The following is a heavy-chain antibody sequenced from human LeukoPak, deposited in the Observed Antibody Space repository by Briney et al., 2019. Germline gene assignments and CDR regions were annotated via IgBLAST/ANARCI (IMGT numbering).Heavy chain of an antibody. CDR2: IYYSGST. Sequence: SETLSLTCTVSGGSISSSNYYWGWIRQPPGKGLEWIGNIYYSGSTYYNPSLKSRVTISVDTSKNQFSLKLNSVTAADTAIYYCARGSNGAFDYWGQGTLVTVSS. J-gene: IGHJ4*02. V-gene: IGHV4-39*01. CDR3: ARGSNGAFDY. CDR1: GGSISSSNYY. D-gene: IGHD4/OR15-4a*01.